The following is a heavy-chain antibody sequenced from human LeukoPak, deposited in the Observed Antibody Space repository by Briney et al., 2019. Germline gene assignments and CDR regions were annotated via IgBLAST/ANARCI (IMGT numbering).Heavy chain of an antibody. Sequence: GGSLRLSCAASGFTFSSYAMSWVRQAPGKGLEWVTFIGYDGNTKYYADSVRGRFTISRDNLKNTLYLQMNSLRPEDAAVYYCAKDRSTNWSLDYWGQGTLVIVSS. CDR1: GFTFSSYA. V-gene: IGHV3-30*02. CDR2: IGYDGNTK. D-gene: IGHD6-13*01. J-gene: IGHJ4*02. CDR3: AKDRSTNWSLDY.